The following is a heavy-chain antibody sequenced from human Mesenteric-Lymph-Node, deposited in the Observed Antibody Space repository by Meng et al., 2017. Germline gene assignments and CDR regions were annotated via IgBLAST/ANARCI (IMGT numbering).Heavy chain of an antibody. J-gene: IGHJ6*02. D-gene: IGHD6-13*01. Sequence: GESLKISCAASGFTFSSYAMHWIRQAPGKGLEWVAVISYDGSNKYYADSVKGRFTISRDNSKNTLYLQMNSLRAEDTAVYYCARDTPGVAAAGTYGMDVWGQGTTVTVSS. CDR2: ISYDGSNK. CDR3: ARDTPGVAAAGTYGMDV. CDR1: GFTFSSYA. V-gene: IGHV3-30*04.